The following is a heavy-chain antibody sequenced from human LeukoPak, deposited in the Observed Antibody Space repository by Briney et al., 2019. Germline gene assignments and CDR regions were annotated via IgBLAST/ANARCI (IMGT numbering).Heavy chain of an antibody. V-gene: IGHV4-59*08. CDR3: ARHYSSWFLFDY. J-gene: IGHJ4*02. Sequence: SETLSLTCTVSGGSISSYYWSWIRQPPGKGLEWIGYIYYSGSTNYNPSLKSRVTISVDTSKNQFSLKLSSVTAADTAVYYCARHYSSWFLFDYWGQGTLVTVSS. CDR1: GGSISSYY. D-gene: IGHD6-13*01. CDR2: IYYSGST.